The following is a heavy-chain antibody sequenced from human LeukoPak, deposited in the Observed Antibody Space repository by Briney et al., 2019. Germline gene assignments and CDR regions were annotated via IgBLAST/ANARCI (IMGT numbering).Heavy chain of an antibody. V-gene: IGHV1-2*06. CDR1: GYTFTGYY. CDR3: AFEVLSSGWVS. D-gene: IGHD6-19*01. Sequence: VASVKVSFKTSGYTFTGYYMHWVRQAPGQGLEWMGRINPNSGGTNYAQKFQGRVTMTRDTSISTAYMELSRLRSDDTAVYYCAFEVLSSGWVSWGQGTLVTVSS. J-gene: IGHJ5*02. CDR2: INPNSGGT.